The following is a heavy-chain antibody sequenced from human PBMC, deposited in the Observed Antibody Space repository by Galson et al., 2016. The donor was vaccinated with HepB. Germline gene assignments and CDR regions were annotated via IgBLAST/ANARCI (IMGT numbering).Heavy chain of an antibody. V-gene: IGHV3-21*01. CDR2: ITSTSSYI. J-gene: IGHJ6*03. CDR3: ARGDNPDYGDYASAYYYMDV. D-gene: IGHD4-17*01. CDR1: GFTFFSHS. Sequence: SLRLSCAASGFTFFSHSMNWVRQAPGKGLEWVSPITSTSSYIYYADSVKGRFTISRDNAKNSPYLQMNSLRAEDTAVYYCARGDNPDYGDYASAYYYMDVWGKGTTVTVSS.